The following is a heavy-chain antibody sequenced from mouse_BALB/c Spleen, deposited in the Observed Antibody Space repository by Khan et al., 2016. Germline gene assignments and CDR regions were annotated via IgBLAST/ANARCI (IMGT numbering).Heavy chain of an antibody. Sequence: EVELVESGAELVKPGASVKLSCTASGFNIKDTYMHWVKQRPEQGLEWIGRIDPANGNTKYDPKFQGKATITADTSSNTAYLQLSSLTSEDTAFDYCARRRDGGFAYWGQGTLVTVSA. CDR2: IDPANGNT. J-gene: IGHJ3*01. CDR3: ARRRDGGFAY. V-gene: IGHV14-3*02. CDR1: GFNIKDTY. D-gene: IGHD3-3*01.